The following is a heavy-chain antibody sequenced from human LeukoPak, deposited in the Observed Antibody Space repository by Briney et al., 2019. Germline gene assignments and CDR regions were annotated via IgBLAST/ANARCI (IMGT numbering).Heavy chain of an antibody. J-gene: IGHJ6*02. CDR3: ATYIQRPPGMDV. CDR1: GFTFSSHA. CDR2: ISDSGGST. D-gene: IGHD2-15*01. V-gene: IGHV3-23*01. Sequence: GGSPRLSCAASGFTFSSHAMSWVRQAPGKGLEWVSTISDSGGSTYYANSVKGRFTISRDNSKNTLYLQMNSLRADDSAVYFCATYIQRPPGMDVWGQGTTVTVSS.